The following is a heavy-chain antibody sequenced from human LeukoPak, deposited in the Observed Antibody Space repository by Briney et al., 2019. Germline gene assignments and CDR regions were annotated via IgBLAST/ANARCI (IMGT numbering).Heavy chain of an antibody. V-gene: IGHV7-4-1*02. J-gene: IGHJ4*02. CDR1: GYTFTGYY. CDR2: INTNTGNP. Sequence: ASVKVSCKASGYTFTGYYMHWVRQAPGQGLEWMGWINTNTGNPTYAQGFTGRFVFSLDTSVSTAYLQISSLKAEDTAVYYCAREGGPYPGTMCSYWGQGTLVTVSS. CDR3: AREGGPYPGTMCSY. D-gene: IGHD1-1*01.